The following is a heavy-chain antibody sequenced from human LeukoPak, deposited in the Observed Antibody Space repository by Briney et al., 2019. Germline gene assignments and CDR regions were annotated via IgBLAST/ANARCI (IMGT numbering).Heavy chain of an antibody. CDR3: ARVSFHWYFDL. CDR2: IRQGGSEK. D-gene: IGHD1-7*01. J-gene: IGHJ2*01. Sequence: GGSLRLSCAASGFIFSTYWMTWVRQAPGKGLEWVASIRQGGSEKYYVDSVKGRFTVSRDNAKNSLYLQMNSLRAEDTAVYYCARVSFHWYFDLWGRGTLVTVSS. CDR1: GFIFSTYW. V-gene: IGHV3-7*01.